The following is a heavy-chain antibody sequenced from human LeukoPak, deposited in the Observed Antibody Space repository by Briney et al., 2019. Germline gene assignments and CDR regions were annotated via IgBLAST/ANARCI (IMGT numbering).Heavy chain of an antibody. D-gene: IGHD1-1*01. CDR1: GFTFSSHW. CDR3: ARDYNWNPPDY. J-gene: IGHJ4*02. CDR2: IDSDGRIT. V-gene: IGHV3-74*01. Sequence: GGSLRLSCAASGFTFSSHWMHWVRQAPEKGLVWVSGIDSDGRITTYADSVKGRFTISRDNAKNTLYLQMNTLRDEDTAVYYCARDYNWNPPDYWGQGTLVTVSS.